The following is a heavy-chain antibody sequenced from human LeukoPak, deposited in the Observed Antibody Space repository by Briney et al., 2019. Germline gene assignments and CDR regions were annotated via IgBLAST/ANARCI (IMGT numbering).Heavy chain of an antibody. Sequence: ASVKVSCKASGYTFTSHAINWVRQAPGQGLEWMGWISAYNGNTYYAQNVQGRATMTTDTSKSTPYMELRSLRSDDTAVFYCARSLDEYASTGCDYWGQGTLVTVSS. D-gene: IGHD2-8*02. CDR3: ARSLDEYASTGCDY. J-gene: IGHJ4*02. V-gene: IGHV1-18*01. CDR2: ISAYNGNT. CDR1: GYTFTSHA.